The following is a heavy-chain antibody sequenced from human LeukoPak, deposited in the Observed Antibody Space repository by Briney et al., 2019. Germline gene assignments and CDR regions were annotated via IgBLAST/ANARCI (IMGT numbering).Heavy chain of an antibody. CDR1: GGSISSYY. D-gene: IGHD5-18*01. V-gene: IGHV4-59*08. Sequence: SETLSLTCTVSGGSISSYYWSWIRQPPGKVLEWIGYIYYSGSTNYNPSLKSRVTISVDTSKNQFSLKLSSVTAADTAVYYCGGGGYSYGYVDYWGQGTLVTVSS. J-gene: IGHJ4*02. CDR2: IYYSGST. CDR3: GGGGYSYGYVDY.